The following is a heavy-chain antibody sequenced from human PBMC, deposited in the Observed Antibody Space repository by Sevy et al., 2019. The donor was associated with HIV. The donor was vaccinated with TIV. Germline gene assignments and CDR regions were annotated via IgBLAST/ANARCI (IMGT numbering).Heavy chain of an antibody. CDR2: ISGSGGST. Sequence: GGSLRLSCAASGFTFSSYAMSWVRQAPGKGLEWVSAISGSGGSTYYADSVKGRFTISRDNSKNTLYLQINSLRAEDTAVDYCAKDGPPYSSGWYDYWGQGTLVTVSS. CDR1: GFTFSSYA. D-gene: IGHD6-19*01. J-gene: IGHJ4*02. V-gene: IGHV3-23*01. CDR3: AKDGPPYSSGWYDY.